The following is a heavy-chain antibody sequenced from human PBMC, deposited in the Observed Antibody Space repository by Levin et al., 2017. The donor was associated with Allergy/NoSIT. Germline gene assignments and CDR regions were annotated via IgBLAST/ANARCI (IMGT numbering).Heavy chain of an antibody. Sequence: GASVKVSCKASGYTFTGYYMHWVRQAPGQGLEWMGWINPNSGGTNYAQKFQGRVTMTRDTSISTAYMELSRLRSDDTAVYYCARDGYYYGSGGVYWGQGTLVTVSS. CDR3: ARDGYYYGSGGVY. J-gene: IGHJ4*02. CDR1: GYTFTGYY. CDR2: INPNSGGT. D-gene: IGHD3-10*01. V-gene: IGHV1-2*02.